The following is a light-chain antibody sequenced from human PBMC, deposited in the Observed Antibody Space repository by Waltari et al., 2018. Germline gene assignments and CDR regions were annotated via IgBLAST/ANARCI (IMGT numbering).Light chain of an antibody. CDR1: SSHLGAYNY. J-gene: IGLJ2*01. V-gene: IGLV2-14*03. CDR3: SSYTSSSTLV. CDR2: DVT. Sequence: QSALTQPASVSGSPGQPTTIPCPGTSSHLGAYNYVSWYQQHPGKAPKLIIYDVTPRPSGVSHRFSGSKSGNTASLTISGLQAEDEADYYCSSYTSSSTLVFGGGTKLTVL.